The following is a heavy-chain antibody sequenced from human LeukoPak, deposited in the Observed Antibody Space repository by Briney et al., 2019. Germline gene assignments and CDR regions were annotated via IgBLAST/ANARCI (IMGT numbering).Heavy chain of an antibody. V-gene: IGHV3-21*01. J-gene: IGHJ5*02. CDR2: ISSSSSYI. CDR1: GFTFSSYS. D-gene: IGHD2-8*02. Sequence: PGGSLRLSCAASGFTFSSYSMNWVRQAPGKGLEWVSSISSSSSYIYYADSVKGRFTISRDNAKNSLYLQMNSLRAEDTAVYYCARDPTESCTGGVCYNWFDPCGQGTLVTVSS. CDR3: ARDPTESCTGGVCYNWFDP.